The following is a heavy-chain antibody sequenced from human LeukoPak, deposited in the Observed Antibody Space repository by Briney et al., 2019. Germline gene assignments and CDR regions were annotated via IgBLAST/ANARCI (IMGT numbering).Heavy chain of an antibody. CDR3: ARDLSSRRLDY. CDR1: GFTFRNHG. D-gene: IGHD5/OR15-5a*01. Sequence: GGSLRLSCAASGFTFRNHGMHWARQAPGKGLEWVAVIWYDGSTDLYAESVMGRFTISRDNSKNRLYLQMNSLRVEDTAVYYCARDLSSRRLDYWGQGTLVTVSS. CDR2: IWYDGSTD. J-gene: IGHJ4*02. V-gene: IGHV3-33*01.